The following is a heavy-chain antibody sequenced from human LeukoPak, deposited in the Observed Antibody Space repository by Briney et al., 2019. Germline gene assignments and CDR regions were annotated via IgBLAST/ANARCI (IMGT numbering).Heavy chain of an antibody. Sequence: GGSLRLSCAASGFTFSSYAMTWVRQAPGKGLEWVSSITGRGGTTYYADSVKGRFTISRDNSNSTLYPQMDSLRAEDTAVYYCARGGYAFDPWGRGTLVTVSS. J-gene: IGHJ5*02. CDR1: GFTFSSYA. CDR2: ITGRGGTT. V-gene: IGHV3-23*01. CDR3: ARGGYAFDP. D-gene: IGHD6-25*01.